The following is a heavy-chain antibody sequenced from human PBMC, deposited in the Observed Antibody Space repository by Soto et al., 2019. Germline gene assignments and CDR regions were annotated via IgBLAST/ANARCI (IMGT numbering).Heavy chain of an antibody. CDR1: GFTFGSFS. D-gene: IGHD2-2*01. CDR2: ICSDGGAL. J-gene: IGHJ4*02. V-gene: IGHV3-48*02. Sequence: GGSLRLSCAASGFTFGSFSMNWVRQAPGKGLEWISSICSDGGALYYADSVKGRFTISRDNAQKSLYLQMNSLRDEDTAVYYCAREYIYAIDYWGQGSLVTVSS. CDR3: AREYIYAIDY.